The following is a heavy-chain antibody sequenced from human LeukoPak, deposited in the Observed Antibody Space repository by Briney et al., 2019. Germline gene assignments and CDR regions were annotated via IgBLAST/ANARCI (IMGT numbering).Heavy chain of an antibody. D-gene: IGHD6-13*01. Sequence: PSETLSLTCTVSGGSISSYYWSWIRQPPGKGLEWIGYIYYSGSTNYNPSLKSRVTISVDTSKNQFSLKLSSVTAADTAVYYCARGTAAAGNGDFQHWGQGTLVTVSS. J-gene: IGHJ1*01. CDR1: GGSISSYY. CDR2: IYYSGST. V-gene: IGHV4-59*01. CDR3: ARGTAAAGNGDFQH.